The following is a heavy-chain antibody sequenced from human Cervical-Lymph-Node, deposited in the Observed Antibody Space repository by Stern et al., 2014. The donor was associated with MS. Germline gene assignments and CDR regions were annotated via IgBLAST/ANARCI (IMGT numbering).Heavy chain of an antibody. J-gene: IGHJ5*02. CDR1: GASLTSHF. CDR3: ARATDL. V-gene: IGHV4-59*11. CDR2: FYYPGTT. Sequence: QLQLQESGPGLLRPSATLSFTCTVSGASLTSHFWTWIRQPPGKGLEWIGYFYYPGTTNYNASLKGRVAISIDSSKTQFSLRLSSVTAADTAVYYCARATDLWGQGTLVTVSS.